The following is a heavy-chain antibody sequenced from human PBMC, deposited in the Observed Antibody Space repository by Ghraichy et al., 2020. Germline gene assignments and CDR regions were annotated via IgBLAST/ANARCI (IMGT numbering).Heavy chain of an antibody. V-gene: IGHV1-8*01. J-gene: IGHJ3*02. CDR3: ARMLSRRITKIVGAFVAGRRGDAFDI. CDR1: GYTFTSYD. Sequence: ASVKVSCKASGYTFTSYDINWVRQATGQGLEWMGWMNPNSGNTGYAQKFQGRVTMNRNTSISTAYMELSSLRYEDTAVYYCARMLSRRITKIVGAFVAGRRGDAFDIWGQGTMVTVSS. CDR2: MNPNSGNT. D-gene: IGHD3-22*01.